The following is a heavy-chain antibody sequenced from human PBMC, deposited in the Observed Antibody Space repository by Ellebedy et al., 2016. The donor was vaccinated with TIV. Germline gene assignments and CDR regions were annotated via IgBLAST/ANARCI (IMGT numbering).Heavy chain of an antibody. CDR3: ARVGYDFWSGYFNWFDP. CDR2: IYYSGST. Sequence: SETLSLXXAVYGGSFSGYYWSWIRQPPGKGLEWIGSIYYSGSTYYNPSLKSRVTISVDTSKNQFSLKLSSVTAADTAVYYCARVGYDFWSGYFNWFDPWGQGTLVTVSS. CDR1: GGSFSGYY. V-gene: IGHV4-34*01. J-gene: IGHJ5*02. D-gene: IGHD3-3*01.